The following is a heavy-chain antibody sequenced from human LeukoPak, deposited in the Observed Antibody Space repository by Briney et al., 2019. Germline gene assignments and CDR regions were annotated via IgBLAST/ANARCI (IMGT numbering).Heavy chain of an antibody. D-gene: IGHD6-6*01. V-gene: IGHV3-74*01. J-gene: IGHJ4*02. CDR1: GFSFSGHW. CDR3: ARGPNSNWSGLDF. CDR2: ISPTGSTT. Sequence: GGSLRLSCTASGFSFSGHWMHWARQLPGKGLVWVSRISPTGSTTSYADSVRGRFTVSRDNAKNTLYLQVNNLRAEDAAVYYCARGPNSNWSGLDFWGQGTLLTVSS.